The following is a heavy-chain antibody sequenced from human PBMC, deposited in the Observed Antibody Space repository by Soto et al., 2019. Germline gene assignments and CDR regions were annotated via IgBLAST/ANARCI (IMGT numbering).Heavy chain of an antibody. D-gene: IGHD1-1*01. J-gene: IGHJ3*02. Sequence: LSLTCAVSSGSISSSNWWSWVRQPPGKGLEWIGEIYHSGSTNYDPSLKSRVTISVDKSKNQFSLKLSSVTAADTAVYYCAREGLVGNNWTANDFDIWGQGTMVTVSS. CDR2: IYHSGST. V-gene: IGHV4-4*02. CDR3: AREGLVGNNWTANDFDI. CDR1: SGSISSSNW.